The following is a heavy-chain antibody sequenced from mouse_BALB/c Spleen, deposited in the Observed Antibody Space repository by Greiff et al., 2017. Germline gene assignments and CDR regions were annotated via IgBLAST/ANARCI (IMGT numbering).Heavy chain of an antibody. V-gene: IGHV3-2*02. Sequence: EVKLMESGPGLVKPSQSLSLTCTVTGYSITSDYAWNWIRQFPGNKLEWMGYISYSGSTSYNPSLKSRISITRDTSKNQFFLQLNSVTTEDTATYYCAKFSIYYYGSSYWFAYWGQGTLVTVSA. D-gene: IGHD1-1*01. J-gene: IGHJ3*01. CDR2: ISYSGST. CDR1: GYSITSDYA. CDR3: AKFSIYYYGSSYWFAY.